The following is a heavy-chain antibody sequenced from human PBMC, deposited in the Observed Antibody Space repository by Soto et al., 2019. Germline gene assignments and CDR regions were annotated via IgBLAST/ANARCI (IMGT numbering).Heavy chain of an antibody. CDR3: ARAGGRGYCSGGSCYSGTLGAFDI. D-gene: IGHD2-15*01. Sequence: GGSLRLSCAASGFTFDEFGMSWVRQAPGKGLEYVSAISSNGGSTYYANSVKGRFTISRDNSKNTLYLQMGSLRAEDMAVYYCARAGGRGYCSGGSCYSGTLGAFDIWGQGTMVTVSS. V-gene: IGHV3-64*01. J-gene: IGHJ3*02. CDR1: GFTFDEFG. CDR2: ISSNGGST.